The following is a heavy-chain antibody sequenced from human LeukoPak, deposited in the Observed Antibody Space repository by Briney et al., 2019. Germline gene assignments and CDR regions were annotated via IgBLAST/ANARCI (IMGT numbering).Heavy chain of an antibody. CDR3: ATLTVASSFDY. Sequence: GGSLRLSCAASGFTFSSCAMSWVRQAPGKGREWVSNIGSSGTTIYYADSVKGRFTISRDNAKNSLYLQMNSLRAEDTAVYYCATLTVASSFDYWGQGTLVTVSS. CDR1: GFTFSSCA. J-gene: IGHJ4*02. D-gene: IGHD6-19*01. V-gene: IGHV3-48*03. CDR2: IGSSGTTI.